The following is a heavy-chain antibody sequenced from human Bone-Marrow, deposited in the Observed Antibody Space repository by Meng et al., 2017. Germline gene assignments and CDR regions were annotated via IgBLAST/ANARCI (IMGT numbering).Heavy chain of an antibody. CDR3: ARGPTTMAHDFDY. CDR1: GGSFSDYS. Sequence: QVLLQQLGAGLLKLSETLSLTRVVSGGSFSDYSWSLIRQPTGKGLEWIGEINHSGSTNYNPSLESRATISVDTSQNNLSLKLSSVTAADSAVYYCARGPTTMAHDFDYWGQGTLVTVSS. V-gene: IGHV4-34*01. D-gene: IGHD4-11*01. CDR2: INHSGST. J-gene: IGHJ4*02.